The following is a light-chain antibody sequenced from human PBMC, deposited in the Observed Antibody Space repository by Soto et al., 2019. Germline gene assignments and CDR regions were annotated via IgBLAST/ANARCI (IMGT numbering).Light chain of an antibody. V-gene: IGKV1-27*01. CDR3: QTYNGTPLT. CDR2: EAS. Sequence: DIQMTQSPSSLSASVGDRVTITCRASQDISGHLAWYQQKAGKVPKLLIAEASSLQSGVPSRFSGSGSLTEFTITITSLQPEDVATYYCQTYNGTPLTFGQGTKVELK. CDR1: QDISGH. J-gene: IGKJ1*01.